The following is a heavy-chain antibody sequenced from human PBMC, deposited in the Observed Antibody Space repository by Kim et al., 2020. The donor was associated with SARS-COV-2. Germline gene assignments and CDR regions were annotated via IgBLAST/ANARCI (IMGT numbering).Heavy chain of an antibody. J-gene: IGHJ3*02. Sequence: SETLSLTCTVSGGSISSSSYYWGWIRQPPGKGLEWIGSIYYSGSTYYNPSLKSRVTISVDTSKNQLSLKLSSVTAADTAVYYCARRQAYYNILTGYYPDAFDIWGQGTMVTVSS. CDR2: IYYSGST. CDR1: GGSISSSSYY. V-gene: IGHV4-39*01. D-gene: IGHD3-9*01. CDR3: ARRQAYYNILTGYYPDAFDI.